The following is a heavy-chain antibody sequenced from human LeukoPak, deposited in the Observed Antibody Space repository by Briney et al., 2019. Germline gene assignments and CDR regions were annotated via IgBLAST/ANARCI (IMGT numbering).Heavy chain of an antibody. CDR2: ISSSGSTI. CDR1: GFTFSDYY. V-gene: IGHV3-11*04. D-gene: IGHD3-3*01. Sequence: GGSLRLSCAASGFTFSDYYMSWIRQAPGKGLEWVSYISSSGSTIYYADSVQGRFTISRDNAKESVFLQMNSLRADDTAVYYCARTYDFGRGPPGDAFDNWGPGTSVIVSS. CDR3: ARTYDFGRGPPGDAFDN. J-gene: IGHJ3*02.